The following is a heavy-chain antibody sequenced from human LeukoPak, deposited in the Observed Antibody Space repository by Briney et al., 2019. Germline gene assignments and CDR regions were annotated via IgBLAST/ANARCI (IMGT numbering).Heavy chain of an antibody. CDR2: ISTSGSTI. Sequence: GGSLRLSCAASGFTFRSYEMNWVRQAPGKGLEWVSYISTSGSTIYYADSAKGRFSISRDNAKNSLYLQMNSLRAEDTAVYYCARELRYFDWLPTLDYWGQGTLVTVSS. CDR3: ARELRYFDWLPTLDY. V-gene: IGHV3-48*03. D-gene: IGHD3-9*01. CDR1: GFTFRSYE. J-gene: IGHJ4*02.